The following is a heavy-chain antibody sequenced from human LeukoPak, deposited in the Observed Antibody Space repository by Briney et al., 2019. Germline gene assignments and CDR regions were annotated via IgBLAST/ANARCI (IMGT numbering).Heavy chain of an antibody. D-gene: IGHD3-10*02. CDR1: GFTFSSYE. V-gene: IGHV3-48*03. CDR2: ISSCCTTI. Sequence: GGPLTLSCAASGFTFSSYEVNWVRHAPGKGLEWVSYISSCCTTISSAGSVKGRFTISTDNAKNSLYMQMNSLRAEDTAVYYCAELGITMIGGVWGKGTTVTISS. CDR3: AELGITMIGGV. J-gene: IGHJ6*04.